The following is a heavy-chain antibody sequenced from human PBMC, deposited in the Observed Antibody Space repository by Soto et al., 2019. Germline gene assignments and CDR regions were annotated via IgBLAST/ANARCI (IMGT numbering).Heavy chain of an antibody. CDR2: ISGSGGST. Sequence: GGSLRLSCAASGFTFSSYAMRWVRQAPGKGLEWVSAISGSGGSTYYADSVKGRFTISRDNSKHTLYLQMNSLRAEDTAVYYCARRGPGTYFDYWGQGTLVTVSS. CDR3: ARRGPGTYFDY. CDR1: GFTFSSYA. V-gene: IGHV3-23*01. D-gene: IGHD6-13*01. J-gene: IGHJ4*02.